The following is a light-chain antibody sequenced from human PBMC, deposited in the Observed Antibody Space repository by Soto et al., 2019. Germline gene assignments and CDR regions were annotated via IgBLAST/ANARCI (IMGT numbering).Light chain of an antibody. Sequence: QSALTQPPSASGSPGQSVTISCTGTKNDIGVYDFVSWYQHHPGKDPRLIIYEVVQRPSGVPDRFSGSKSGNTASLTVSGLQAADEGDYFCKSYAGSNTYVFGSGTKLTVL. CDR1: KNDIGVYDF. CDR3: KSYAGSNTYV. J-gene: IGLJ1*01. V-gene: IGLV2-8*01. CDR2: EVV.